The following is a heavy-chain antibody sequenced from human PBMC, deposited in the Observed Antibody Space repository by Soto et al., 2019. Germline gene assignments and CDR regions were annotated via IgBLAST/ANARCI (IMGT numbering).Heavy chain of an antibody. J-gene: IGHJ5*02. CDR3: ARDGSAAGIVWFDP. D-gene: IGHD6-13*01. V-gene: IGHV1-18*01. Sequence: GASVKVSCKASGHTFTSYGISWVRQAPGQGLEWMGWISAYNGNTNYAQKLQGRVTMTTDTSTSTAYMELRSLRSDDTAVYYCARDGSAAGIVWFDPWGQGTLVTVSS. CDR2: ISAYNGNT. CDR1: GHTFTSYG.